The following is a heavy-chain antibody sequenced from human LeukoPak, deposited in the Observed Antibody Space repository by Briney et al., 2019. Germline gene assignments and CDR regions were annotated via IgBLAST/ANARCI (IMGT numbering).Heavy chain of an antibody. V-gene: IGHV3-9*01. Sequence: GGSLRLSCAGSGFIFNNYAMHWVRQPPGKGLEWVSGISWNSGSIDYADSVKGRFTISRDNAKNTLYLQMNSLRAEDTAVYYCAKRSRRLTLVRGVPREDVWGQGTTVTVSS. CDR1: GFIFNNYA. D-gene: IGHD3-10*01. CDR2: ISWNSGSI. CDR3: AKRSRRLTLVRGVPREDV. J-gene: IGHJ6*02.